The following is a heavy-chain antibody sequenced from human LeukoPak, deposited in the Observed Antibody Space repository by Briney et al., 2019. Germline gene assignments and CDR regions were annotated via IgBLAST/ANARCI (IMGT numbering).Heavy chain of an antibody. CDR3: AKEYLDYYYMDV. D-gene: IGHD2-8*01. CDR1: GFTFSSYV. J-gene: IGHJ6*03. V-gene: IGHV3-30-3*01. Sequence: PGGSLRLSCAASGFTFSSYVIHWVRQAPGKGLEWVAHISYDGSDKYYADSVKGRFTISRDNSKNTLYLQMNSLRAEDTAVYYCAKEYLDYYYMDVWGKGTTVTVSS. CDR2: ISYDGSDK.